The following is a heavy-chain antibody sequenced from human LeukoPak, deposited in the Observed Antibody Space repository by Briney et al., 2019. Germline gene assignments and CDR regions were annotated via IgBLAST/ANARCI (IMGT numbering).Heavy chain of an antibody. CDR1: GGSISSDGYY. D-gene: IGHD3-10*01. J-gene: IGHJ6*02. V-gene: IGHV4-61*08. CDR2: IYYSGST. CDR3: ARVQPTGDYNYGMDV. Sequence: SETLSLTCTVSGGSISSDGYYWSWIRQPPGKGLEWIGYIYYSGSTNYNPSLKSRVSISVDTSRNQLSLKLSSVTAADTAVYYCARVQPTGDYNYGMDVWGQGTTVTVSS.